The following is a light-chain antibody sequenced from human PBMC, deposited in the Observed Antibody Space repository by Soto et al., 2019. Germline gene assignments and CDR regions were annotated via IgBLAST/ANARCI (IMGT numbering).Light chain of an antibody. V-gene: IGLV7-46*01. CDR3: LLVYSGVVV. Sequence: QAVVTQEPSLTVSPGGTVTLTCGSSTGTVTTGLYPYWFQQKPGQAPRTLIYDTTNKHSWTPARFSGSLLGGKAALTLSGAQPDDEADYYCLLVYSGVVVFGGGTKLT. CDR1: TGTVTTGLY. J-gene: IGLJ2*01. CDR2: DTT.